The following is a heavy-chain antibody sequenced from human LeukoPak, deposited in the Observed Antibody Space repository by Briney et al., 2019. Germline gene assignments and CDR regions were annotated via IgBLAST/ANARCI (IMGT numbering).Heavy chain of an antibody. CDR1: VDTHTTYA. D-gene: IGHD3-10*01. CDR3: ARGPRGRRDYFED. V-gene: IGHV1-69*06. CDR2: IIPIFGTV. J-gene: IGHJ4*02. Sequence: SVKVSCKGSVDTHTTYAINWARQAPGQGLVWMGRIIPIFGTVNLAQKFGGRVTITADRATSTGYMELRSLRSDDTGIYYCARGPRGRRDYFEDWDQGTLITVSS.